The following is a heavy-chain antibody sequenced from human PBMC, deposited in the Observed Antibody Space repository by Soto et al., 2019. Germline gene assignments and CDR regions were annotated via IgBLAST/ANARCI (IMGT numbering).Heavy chain of an antibody. J-gene: IGHJ6*04. CDR3: ARRYGNYYYHGMDV. Sequence: SETLSLTCTVSGGSISSSSYYRGLIRQPPGKGLEWIGSIYYGGSTYYNPSLKSRVTISVETSKNQFSLKLSSVTAADTAVYYCARRYGNYYYHGMDVWGKGTTVTVS. CDR1: GGSISSSSYY. CDR2: IYYGGST. D-gene: IGHD5-18*01. V-gene: IGHV4-39*01.